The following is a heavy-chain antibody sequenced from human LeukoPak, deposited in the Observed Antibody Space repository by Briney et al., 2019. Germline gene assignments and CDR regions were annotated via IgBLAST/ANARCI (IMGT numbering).Heavy chain of an antibody. CDR1: GFTFSSYS. Sequence: GGSLRLSCAASGFTFSSYSMNWVRQAPGKGLEWVSSISSSSSYICYADSVKGRFTISRDNAKNSLYLQMNSLRAEDTAVYYCARDGWYCSSTSCYDPHYYYYGMDVWGQGTTVTVSS. CDR3: ARDGWYCSSTSCYDPHYYYYGMDV. D-gene: IGHD2-2*01. CDR2: ISSSSSYI. J-gene: IGHJ6*02. V-gene: IGHV3-21*01.